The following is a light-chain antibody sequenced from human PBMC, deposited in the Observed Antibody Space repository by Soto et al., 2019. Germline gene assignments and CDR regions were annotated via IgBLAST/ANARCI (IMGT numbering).Light chain of an antibody. J-gene: IGLJ1*01. Sequence: QSVLTQPASVSGSPGQSIAISCTGTSSDVGAYDYVSWYQQHPGKAPKLMIYDVTNRPSGVSNRFSGSKSGNPASLTISGLQAEDEADYYCSSYTISSTPLYVFGPGTKLTVL. CDR1: SSDVGAYDY. CDR3: SSYTISSTPLYV. CDR2: DVT. V-gene: IGLV2-14*01.